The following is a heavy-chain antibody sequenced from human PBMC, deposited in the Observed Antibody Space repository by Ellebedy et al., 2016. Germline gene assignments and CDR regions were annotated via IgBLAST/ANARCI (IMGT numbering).Heavy chain of an antibody. CDR2: IWYDGSNK. J-gene: IGHJ4*02. CDR1: GFTFSSYG. Sequence: GESLKISCAAPGFTFSSYGMHWVRQAPGKGLEWVAVIWYDGSNKYYADSVKGRFTISRDNSKNTLYLQMNSLRAEDTAVYYCAREGRVGDSIDWGQGTLVTVSS. V-gene: IGHV3-33*08. D-gene: IGHD2-21*02. CDR3: AREGRVGDSID.